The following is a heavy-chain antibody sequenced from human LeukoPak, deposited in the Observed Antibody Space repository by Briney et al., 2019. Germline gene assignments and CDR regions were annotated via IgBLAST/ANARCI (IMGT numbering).Heavy chain of an antibody. J-gene: IGHJ4*02. D-gene: IGHD3-3*01. CDR2: ISGSGGST. Sequence: GGSLRLSCAASGFTFSSYAMSWVRQAPGKGLEWVSAISGSGGSTYYADSVKGRFTISRDNSKNTLYLQKNSLRAEDTAVYYCAKNTYYDFWSGPDAAFDYWGQGTLVTVSS. CDR3: AKNTYYDFWSGPDAAFDY. V-gene: IGHV3-23*01. CDR1: GFTFSSYA.